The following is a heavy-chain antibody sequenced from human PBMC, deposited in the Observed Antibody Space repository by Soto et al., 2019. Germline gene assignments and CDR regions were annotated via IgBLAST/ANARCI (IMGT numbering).Heavy chain of an antibody. D-gene: IGHD4-17*01. CDR2: IYYSGST. Sequence: SETLSLTCTVSGGSISSYYWSWIRQPPGKGLEWIGYIYYSGSTNYNPSLKSRVTISVDTSKNQFSLKLSSVTAADTAVYYCASSHRGYYGGNTFDYWGQGTLVTVSS. CDR1: GGSISSYY. J-gene: IGHJ4*02. CDR3: ASSHRGYYGGNTFDY. V-gene: IGHV4-59*01.